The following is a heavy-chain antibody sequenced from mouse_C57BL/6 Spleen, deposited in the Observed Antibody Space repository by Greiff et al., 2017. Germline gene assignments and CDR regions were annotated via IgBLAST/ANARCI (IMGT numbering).Heavy chain of an antibody. D-gene: IGHD1-1*01. CDR1: GYTFTDYN. V-gene: IGHV1-22*01. J-gene: IGHJ2*01. CDR2: INPNNGGT. CDR3: EAYGSSWNY. Sequence: VQLQQSGPELVKPGASVKMSCKASGYTFTDYNMHWVKQSHGKSLEWIGYINPNNGGTSYNKKFKGKATLTVNKSSSTAYMELLSLTSEDSAVYYCEAYGSSWNYWGQGTTLTVSS.